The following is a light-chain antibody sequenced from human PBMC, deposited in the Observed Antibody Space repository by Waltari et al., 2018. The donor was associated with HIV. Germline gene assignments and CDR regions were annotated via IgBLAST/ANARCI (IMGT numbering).Light chain of an antibody. V-gene: IGLV2-11*01. J-gene: IGLJ1*01. CDR2: DVN. CDR1: SSDVRAYNY. CDR3: CSYAGSYTYV. Sequence: QSALTQPRSVSGSPGQSVTISCTGTSSDVRAYNYVSWYQQHPGKAPKLMIYDVNKRPSGVPDRFSGSKSGNTASLTISGLQAEDEADYYCCSYAGSYTYVFGTGTKVTVL.